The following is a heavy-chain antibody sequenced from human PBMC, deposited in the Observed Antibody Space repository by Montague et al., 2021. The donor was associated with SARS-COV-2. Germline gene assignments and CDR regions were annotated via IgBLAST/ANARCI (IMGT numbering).Heavy chain of an antibody. J-gene: IGHJ6*02. CDR1: GGSLRTYY. Sequence: SETLSLTCSLSGGSLRTYYWSWIRQPPGKGLEWIGYIDDSGTTRYNPSLRSRATISLDLSKNQFSLDLNSVTAADTAVYYCARNAYNHYGLDVWGQGTTVTVSS. CDR2: IDDSGTT. CDR3: ARNAYNHYGLDV. V-gene: IGHV4-59*08.